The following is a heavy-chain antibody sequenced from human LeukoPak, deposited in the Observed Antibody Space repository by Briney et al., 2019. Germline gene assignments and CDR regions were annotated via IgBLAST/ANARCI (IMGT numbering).Heavy chain of an antibody. J-gene: IGHJ4*02. CDR2: ISSSGSTI. CDR3: AKLSVWDGSGSYDY. Sequence: PGRSLRLSCAASGFTFSSYEMNWVRQAPGKGLEWVSYISSSGSTIYYADSVKGRFTISRDSSKNTLYLQMNSLRAEDSAIYYCAKLSVWDGSGSYDYWGQGTLVTVSS. V-gene: IGHV3-48*03. CDR1: GFTFSSYE. D-gene: IGHD3-10*01.